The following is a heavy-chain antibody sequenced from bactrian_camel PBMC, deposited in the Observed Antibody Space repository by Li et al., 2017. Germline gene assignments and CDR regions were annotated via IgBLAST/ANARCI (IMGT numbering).Heavy chain of an antibody. J-gene: IGHJ4*01. V-gene: IGHV3S25*01. CDR3: ATVEGLGWVRCWGRKDYEFND. Sequence: QLVESGGGSVQAGGSLRLSCAASGYTDSRSCVKWFRQAPGKEREGVAAIYWPGGSTYYADSVQGRFTISRDNAKSTVYLQMNSLKPDDTAMYYCATVEGLGWVRCWGRKDYEFNDWGQGTQVTVS. CDR2: IYWPGGST. CDR1: GYTDSRSC. D-gene: IGHD5*01.